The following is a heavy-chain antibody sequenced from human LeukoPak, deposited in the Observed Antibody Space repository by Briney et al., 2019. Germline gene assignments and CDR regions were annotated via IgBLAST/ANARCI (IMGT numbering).Heavy chain of an antibody. D-gene: IGHD3-16*01. CDR1: GFTFSSYW. V-gene: IGHV3-74*01. CDR3: ARVSIGAWYFDL. CDR2: INGDGSTT. Sequence: GGSLRLSCEVSGFTFSSYWMHWVRQAPGKGLVWVSRINGDGSTTTYADSVTGRFTISRDNAKNTQYLQMNRLGAEDTAVYYCARVSIGAWYFDLWGRGTLVTVSS. J-gene: IGHJ2*01.